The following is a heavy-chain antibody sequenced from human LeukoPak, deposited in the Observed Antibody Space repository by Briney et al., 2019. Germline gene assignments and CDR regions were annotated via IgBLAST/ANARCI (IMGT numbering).Heavy chain of an antibody. CDR2: IVVGSGNT. CDR1: GFIFSSSA. Sequence: SVKVSCKASGFIFSSSAVQWVRQARGQRLEWIGWIVVGSGNTNYAQNFQERVTITRDMSTSTAYMELSSLRSEDTAVYYCVADCYGDCTDWGQGTLVTVSS. J-gene: IGHJ4*02. V-gene: IGHV1-58*01. CDR3: VADCYGDCTD. D-gene: IGHD4-17*01.